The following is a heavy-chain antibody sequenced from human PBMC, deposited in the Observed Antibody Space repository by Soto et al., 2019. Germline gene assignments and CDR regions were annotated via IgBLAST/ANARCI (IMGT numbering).Heavy chain of an antibody. CDR1: GGSFSGYY. D-gene: IGHD3-3*01. CDR2: INHSGST. CDR3: ARGPPPRWSGYFSY. J-gene: IGHJ4*02. Sequence: SETLSLTCAVYGGSFSGYYWSWIRQPPGKGLEWIGEINHSGSTNYNPSLKSRVTISVDTSKNQFSLKLSAVTAADTAVYYCARGPPPRWSGYFSYWGQGTLVTVSS. V-gene: IGHV4-34*01.